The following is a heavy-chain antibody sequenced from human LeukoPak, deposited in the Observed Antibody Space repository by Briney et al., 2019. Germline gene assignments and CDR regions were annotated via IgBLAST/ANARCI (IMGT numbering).Heavy chain of an antibody. J-gene: IGHJ3*02. D-gene: IGHD6-19*01. CDR2: IYSGGST. V-gene: IGHV3-66*01. Sequence: GGSLRLSCAASGFTVSSNYMSWVRQAPGKRLEWVSVIYSGGSTYYADSVKGRFTISRDNSKNTLYLQMNSLRAEDTAVYYCARDPAPVAGSNAFDIWGQGTMVTVSS. CDR1: GFTVSSNY. CDR3: ARDPAPVAGSNAFDI.